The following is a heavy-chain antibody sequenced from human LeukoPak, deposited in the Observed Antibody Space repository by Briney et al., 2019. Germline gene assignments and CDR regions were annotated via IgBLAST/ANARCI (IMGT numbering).Heavy chain of an antibody. V-gene: IGHV4-38-2*02. D-gene: IGHD6-13*01. CDR1: GYSISNGHY. Sequence: SETLSLTCTVSGYSISNGHYWGWIRQPPGKGLEWIGSISHTGSSYYNPSLKSRVTISVDTSKNQFSLRLSSVTAADTAVYYCARVYTGSSWDYYYYMDAWGKGTTVTVSS. CDR2: ISHTGSS. J-gene: IGHJ6*03. CDR3: ARVYTGSSWDYYYYMDA.